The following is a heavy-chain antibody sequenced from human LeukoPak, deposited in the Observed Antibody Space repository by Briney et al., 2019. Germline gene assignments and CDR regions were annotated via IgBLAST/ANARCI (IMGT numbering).Heavy chain of an antibody. D-gene: IGHD1-26*01. V-gene: IGHV3-21*01. CDR2: ISSSSSYI. J-gene: IGHJ3*02. CDR1: VFTFSSYS. Sequence: GGSLRLSCAASVFTFSSYSMNWVRQAPGKGLEWVSSISSSSSYIYYADSVKGRFTISRDNAKNSLYLQMNSLRAEDTAVYYCATDFLWELWVGDAFEIWGQGTMVTVSS. CDR3: ATDFLWELWVGDAFEI.